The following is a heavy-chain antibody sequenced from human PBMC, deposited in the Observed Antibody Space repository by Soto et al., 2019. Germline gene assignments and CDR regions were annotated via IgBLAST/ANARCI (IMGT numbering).Heavy chain of an antibody. CDR2: IYWDDDK. D-gene: IGHD2-15*01. CDR1: GFSLSTSGEG. V-gene: IGHV2-5*02. J-gene: IGHJ4*02. Sequence: SGPTLVNPTQTLTXTCTFSGFSLSTSGEGVGWIRQPPGKALEWLALIYWDDDKRYSPSLKSRLTITKDTSKNQVVLTMTNMDPVDTATNYCAHQRRVVAATGRRYFDYWGQGTLVTVSS. CDR3: AHQRRVVAATGRRYFDY.